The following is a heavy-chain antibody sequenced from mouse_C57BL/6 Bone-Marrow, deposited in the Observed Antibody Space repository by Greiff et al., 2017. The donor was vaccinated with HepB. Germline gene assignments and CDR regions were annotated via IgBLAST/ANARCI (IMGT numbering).Heavy chain of an antibody. D-gene: IGHD1-1*01. CDR2: ISSGGSYT. Sequence: EVKVVESGGDLVKPGGSLKLSCAASGFTFSSYGMSWVRQTPDKRLEWVATISSGGSYTYYPDSVKGRFTISRDNAKNTLYLQMSTLKSEDTAMYYCARQYYGSSLYYAMDYWGQGTSVTVSS. J-gene: IGHJ4*01. V-gene: IGHV5-6*01. CDR3: ARQYYGSSLYYAMDY. CDR1: GFTFSSYG.